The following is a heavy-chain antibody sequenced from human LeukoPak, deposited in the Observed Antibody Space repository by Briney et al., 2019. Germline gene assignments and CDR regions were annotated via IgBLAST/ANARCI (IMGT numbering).Heavy chain of an antibody. CDR1: GYTFTSYY. D-gene: IGHD2-15*01. V-gene: IGHV1-46*01. J-gene: IGHJ4*02. CDR3: ARDRGYCSGGSCYTDY. CDR2: INPTGGSI. Sequence: ASVKVSCKASGYTFTSYYIHWVRQAPGQGLEWMGIINPTGGSISYAQNFQGRVTMTRDTSTSTVYMELRSLRSEDTAVYYCARDRGYCSGGSCYTDYWGQGTLVTVPS.